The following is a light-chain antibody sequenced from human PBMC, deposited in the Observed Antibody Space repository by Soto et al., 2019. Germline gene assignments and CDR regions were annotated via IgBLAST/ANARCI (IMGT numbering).Light chain of an antibody. CDR2: SSY. CDR3: AAWDDSVNGVI. J-gene: IGLJ2*01. V-gene: IGLV1-44*01. Sequence: QSALTQPPSASGVPGQRVTISCSGSSSNIGGNPVTWYQHLPGTAPKLLIYSSYQRPSGVPDRVSGSKSGTSASLAIIGLQSEDEADYYCAAWDDSVNGVIFGGGTKLTVL. CDR1: SSNIGGNP.